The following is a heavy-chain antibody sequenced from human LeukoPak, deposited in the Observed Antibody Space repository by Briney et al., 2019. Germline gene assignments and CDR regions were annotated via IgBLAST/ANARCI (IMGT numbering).Heavy chain of an antibody. CDR3: GRDWGYRDSGSYSDY. CDR2: ISGYNGNT. Sequence: ASVKVSCKASGYTFTSYGISWVRQAPGQGLQWMGWISGYNGNTNYAQKFQSRVTMTTDTSTNTAYMELRSLRFDDTAVYYCGRDWGYRDSGSYSDYWGQGTLVTVSS. D-gene: IGHD3-10*01. CDR1: GYTFTSYG. V-gene: IGHV1-18*04. J-gene: IGHJ4*02.